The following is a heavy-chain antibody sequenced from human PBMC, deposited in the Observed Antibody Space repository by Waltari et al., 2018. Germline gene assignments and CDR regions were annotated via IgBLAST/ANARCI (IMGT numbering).Heavy chain of an antibody. V-gene: IGHV1-18*01. CDR2: ISAYNGNT. Sequence: QVQLVQSGAEVKKPGASVKVSCKASGYTFTSYGISWVRQAPGQGLEWMGWISAYNGNTNYAQKLQGRFTISRDNAKNSLYLQMNSLRAEDTAVYYCARDLVRASSIFGVVTPFGWFDPWGQGTLVTVSS. J-gene: IGHJ5*02. D-gene: IGHD3-3*01. CDR1: GYTFTSYG. CDR3: ARDLVRASSIFGVVTPFGWFDP.